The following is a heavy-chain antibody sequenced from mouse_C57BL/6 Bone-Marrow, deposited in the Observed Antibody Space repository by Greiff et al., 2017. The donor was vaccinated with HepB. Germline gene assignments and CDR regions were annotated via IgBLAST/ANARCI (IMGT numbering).Heavy chain of an antibody. CDR2: IDPANGNT. Sequence: VQLQQSVAELVRPGASVKLSCTASGFNIQNTYMHWVKQRPEQGLEWIGRIDPANGNTKYAPKFQGKATITADTSSNTAYLQLSSLTSEDTAIYYCARGAVITAYWGQGTLVTVSA. CDR3: ARGAVITAY. J-gene: IGHJ3*01. CDR1: GFNIQNTY. V-gene: IGHV14-3*01. D-gene: IGHD1-1*01.